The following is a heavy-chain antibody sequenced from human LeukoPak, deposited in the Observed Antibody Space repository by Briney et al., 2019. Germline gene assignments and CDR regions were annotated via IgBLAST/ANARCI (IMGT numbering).Heavy chain of an antibody. CDR2: ISSSGSTI. J-gene: IGHJ4*02. CDR1: GFTFSSYE. V-gene: IGHV3-48*03. Sequence: GGSLRLSCAASGFTFSSYEMNWVRRAPGKGLEWVSYISSSGSTIYYADSVKGRFTISRDNAKNSLYLQMNSLRAEDTAVYCCARRGSYNDYWGQGTLVTVSS. D-gene: IGHD3-16*01. CDR3: ARRGSYNDY.